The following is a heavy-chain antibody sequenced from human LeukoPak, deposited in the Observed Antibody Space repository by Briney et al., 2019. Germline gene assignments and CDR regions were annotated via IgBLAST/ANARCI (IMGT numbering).Heavy chain of an antibody. D-gene: IGHD3-22*01. CDR1: GYSFTSYW. V-gene: IGHV5-51*01. Sequence: GESLKISCEVSGYSFTSYWIGWVRQMPGKGLEWMGIIYPGDSDTRYSPSFQGQVTISADKSISTAYLQWSSLKASDTAMYYCARLGPMIVVALPYDAFDIWGQGTMVTVSS. CDR3: ARLGPMIVVALPYDAFDI. CDR2: IYPGDSDT. J-gene: IGHJ3*02.